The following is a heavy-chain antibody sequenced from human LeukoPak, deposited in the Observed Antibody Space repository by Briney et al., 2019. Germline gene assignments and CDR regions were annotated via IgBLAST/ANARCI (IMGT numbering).Heavy chain of an antibody. Sequence: GGSLRLSCAASGFTVSNNYMTWVRQAPGKGLEWVSVIHSDATTYYADSVKGRFTISRDISKNTLYLQMNSLRAEDTAVYYCARMYSSSHFDFWGQGTLVTVSS. J-gene: IGHJ4*02. CDR3: ARMYSSSHFDF. CDR1: GFTVSNNY. D-gene: IGHD6-13*01. V-gene: IGHV3-66*01. CDR2: IHSDATT.